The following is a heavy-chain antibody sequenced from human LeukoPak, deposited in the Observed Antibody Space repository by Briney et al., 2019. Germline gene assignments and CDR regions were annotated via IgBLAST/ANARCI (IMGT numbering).Heavy chain of an antibody. CDR1: GYSFTSYW. J-gene: IGHJ6*02. CDR2: MYPGDSDT. Sequence: GESLKISCKGSGYSFTSYWIGWVRQMPGKGLEWMGIMYPGDSDTRYSPSFQGQVTISADKSISTAYLQWSSLKASGTAMYYCATSLRIAVAAPEWIYGMDVWGQGTTVTVSS. V-gene: IGHV5-51*01. D-gene: IGHD6-19*01. CDR3: ATSLRIAVAAPEWIYGMDV.